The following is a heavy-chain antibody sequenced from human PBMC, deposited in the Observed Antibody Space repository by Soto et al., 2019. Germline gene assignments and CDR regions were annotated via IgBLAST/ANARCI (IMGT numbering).Heavy chain of an antibody. CDR1: GYSFTSYW. Sequence: GESLKISCNGSGYSFTSYWIGWVRQMLGKGLEWMGIIYPGDSDTRYSPSFQGQVTISADKSISTAYLQWGSLKASDTAMYYCARQDYGDDGFGVYDYWGQGTLVTAS. CDR2: IYPGDSDT. J-gene: IGHJ4*02. CDR3: ARQDYGDDGFGVYDY. V-gene: IGHV5-51*01. D-gene: IGHD4-17*01.